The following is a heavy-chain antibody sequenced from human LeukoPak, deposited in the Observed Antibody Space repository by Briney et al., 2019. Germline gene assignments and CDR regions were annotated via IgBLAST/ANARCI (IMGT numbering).Heavy chain of an antibody. CDR1: DGSISSYY. J-gene: IGHJ4*02. CDR3: ARGGSRDGYNRPLDY. Sequence: SETLSLTCAVSDGSISSYYWSWIRQPPGKGLEWIGYTYYSGSANYSPSLKSRVTMSVDTSKNQFSLRLNSVTAADTAVYYCARGGSRDGYNRPLDYWGQGTLVTVSS. V-gene: IGHV4-59*01. D-gene: IGHD5-24*01. CDR2: TYYSGSA.